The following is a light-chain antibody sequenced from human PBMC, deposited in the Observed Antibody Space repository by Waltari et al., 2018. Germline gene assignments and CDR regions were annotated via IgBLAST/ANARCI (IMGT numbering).Light chain of an antibody. Sequence: DIVMTQSPDSLAVSLGERATINCKSSQSVLYSSNNKNYLAWYQQKPGQPPELLIYGASARESGVPDRFSGSGSETDFTLTIGSLQAEDVAVYYCQQYYSTPWTFGQGTKVEIK. V-gene: IGKV4-1*01. J-gene: IGKJ1*01. CDR1: QSVLYSSNNKNY. CDR2: GAS. CDR3: QQYYSTPWT.